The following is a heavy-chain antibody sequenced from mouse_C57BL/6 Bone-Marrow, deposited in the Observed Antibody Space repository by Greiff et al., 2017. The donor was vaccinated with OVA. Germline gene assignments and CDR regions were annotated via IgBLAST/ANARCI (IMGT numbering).Heavy chain of an antibody. J-gene: IGHJ2*01. CDR2: IYPGSGST. Sequence: VQVVESGAELVKPGASVKMSCKASGYTFTSYWITWVKQRPGQGLEWIGDIYPGSGSTNYNEKFKSKATLTVDTSSSTAYMQLSSLTSEDSAVYYCAREDYPLDYWGQGTTLTVSS. D-gene: IGHD2-4*01. CDR1: GYTFTSYW. CDR3: AREDYPLDY. V-gene: IGHV1-55*01.